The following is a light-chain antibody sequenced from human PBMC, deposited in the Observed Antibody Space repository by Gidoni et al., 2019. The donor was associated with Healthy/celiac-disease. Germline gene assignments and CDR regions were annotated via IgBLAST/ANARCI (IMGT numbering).Light chain of an antibody. V-gene: IGKV1-39*01. J-gene: IGKJ5*01. CDR3: QQSYSTAIT. CDR1: QSISSY. Sequence: DIQMTQSPSSLSASVGDRVTITCRASQSISSYLNWYQQKPGKAPKLLIYAASSLQSGLPSRFSGSGSGTYSTLTISRLQPEDVATYYCQQSYSTAITFGQGTRLEIK. CDR2: AAS.